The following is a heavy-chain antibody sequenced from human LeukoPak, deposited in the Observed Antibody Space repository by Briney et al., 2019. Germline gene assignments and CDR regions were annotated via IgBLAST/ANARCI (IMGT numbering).Heavy chain of an antibody. CDR3: ARARGVGIGAHFDY. CDR1: GFNFGGYY. V-gene: IGHV3-11*01. D-gene: IGHD2-8*01. CDR2: ISDDSYRT. Sequence: GGSLRLSCITSGFNFGGYYMGWIRQAPGKGLEWVSYISDDSYRTPYGDSVKGRFTISRDNAKNPLYLQMDNLRVEDTAVYYCARARGVGIGAHFDYWGQGTLVTVSS. J-gene: IGHJ4*02.